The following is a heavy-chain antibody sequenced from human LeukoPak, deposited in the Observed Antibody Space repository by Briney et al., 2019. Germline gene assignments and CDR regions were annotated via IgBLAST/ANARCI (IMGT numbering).Heavy chain of an antibody. CDR3: ARGPITARSHFDY. V-gene: IGHV1-69*01. CDR1: GGTFSSYA. CDR2: IIPIFGTA. D-gene: IGHD5-24*01. Sequence: VKVSCKASGGTFSSYAINWVRQAPGQGLEWMGGIIPIFGTAKYAQKFQGRVTITADESTSTAYMELSSLRSEDTAVYYCARGPITARSHFDYWGQGTLVTVSS. J-gene: IGHJ4*02.